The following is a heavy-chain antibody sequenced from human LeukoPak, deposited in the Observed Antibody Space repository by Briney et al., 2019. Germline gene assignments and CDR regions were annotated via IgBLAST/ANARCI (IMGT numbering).Heavy chain of an antibody. Sequence: PSETLSLTCAVYGGSFSGYYWSWIRQPPGKELEWIGEINHSGSTNYNPSLKSRVTISVDTSKNQFSLKLSSVTAADTAVYYCARGLDYYDSSGYYVYWYFDLWGRGTLVTVSS. CDR1: GGSFSGYY. D-gene: IGHD3-22*01. CDR3: ARGLDYYDSSGYYVYWYFDL. J-gene: IGHJ2*01. CDR2: INHSGST. V-gene: IGHV4-34*01.